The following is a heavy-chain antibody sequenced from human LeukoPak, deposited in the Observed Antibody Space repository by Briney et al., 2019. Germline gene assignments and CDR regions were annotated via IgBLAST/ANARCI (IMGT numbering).Heavy chain of an antibody. D-gene: IGHD3-22*01. V-gene: IGHV1-2*02. J-gene: IGHJ3*02. CDR3: ARGRDYSDYYDSSAAFDI. CDR2: INPNSGGT. Sequence: ASVKVSCKASGYPFTGYYIHWVRQAPGQGLEWMGWINPNSGGTNYAQKFQGRVIMTSDTSITTAYMDLSRLTSDDTAVYYCARGRDYSDYYDSSAAFDIWGQGTMVTVSS. CDR1: GYPFTGYY.